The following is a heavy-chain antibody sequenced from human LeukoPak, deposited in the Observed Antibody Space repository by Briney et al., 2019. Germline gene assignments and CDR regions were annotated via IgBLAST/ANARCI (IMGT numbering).Heavy chain of an antibody. D-gene: IGHD3-22*01. V-gene: IGHV3-7*01. Sequence: GGSLRLSCAASGFTVSSNYMSWVRQAPGKGPEWVANIKQDGTEKYYVDSLKGRFTISRDNAKNSLYLQMNSLRIEDTAVYYCASQHSSGYYFIWGQGTLVTVSS. J-gene: IGHJ4*02. CDR2: IKQDGTEK. CDR3: ASQHSSGYYFI. CDR1: GFTVSSNY.